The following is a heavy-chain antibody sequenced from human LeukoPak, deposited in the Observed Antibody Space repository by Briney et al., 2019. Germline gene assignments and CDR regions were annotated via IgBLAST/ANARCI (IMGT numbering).Heavy chain of an antibody. Sequence: SETLSLTCTVSGGSISSYYWSWIRQPPGKGLEWIGYIYYSGSTNYNPSLKSRVTISVDTSKNQFSLKLSSVTAADTAVYYCAREVEMATITYYYYYMDVWGKGTTVTVSS. CDR2: IYYSGST. CDR1: GGSISSYY. CDR3: AREVEMATITYYYYYMDV. D-gene: IGHD5-24*01. J-gene: IGHJ6*03. V-gene: IGHV4-59*01.